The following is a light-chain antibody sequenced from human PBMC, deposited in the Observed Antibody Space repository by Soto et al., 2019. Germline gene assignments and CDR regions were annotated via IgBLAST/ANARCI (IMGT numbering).Light chain of an antibody. CDR2: YVD. V-gene: IGLV2-14*03. Sequence: QSVLTQPASVSGSPGQSITISCTGTSRDVGAYDYVSWYLQYPDKAPKLLIYYVDNRPSGVSSRFSGSKSGNTASLTISGLQAEDEGDYYCCSYADGSIYFLGTGTKLTVL. CDR1: SRDVGAYDY. J-gene: IGLJ1*01. CDR3: CSYADGSIYF.